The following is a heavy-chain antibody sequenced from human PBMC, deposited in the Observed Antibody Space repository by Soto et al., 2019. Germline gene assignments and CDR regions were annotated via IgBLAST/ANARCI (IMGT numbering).Heavy chain of an antibody. J-gene: IGHJ6*02. V-gene: IGHV2-5*01. CDR1: GFSLSTSGVG. CDR2: IYWNDDK. D-gene: IGHD3-10*01. CDR3: AHSHWVYGSGSPLYYYGMDV. Sequence: SGPTLVKPTQTLTLTCTFSGFSLSTSGVGVGWIRQPPGKALEWLALIYWNDDKRYSPSLKSRLTITKDTSKNQVVLTMTNMDPVDTATYYCAHSHWVYGSGSPLYYYGMDVWGQGTTVTVSS.